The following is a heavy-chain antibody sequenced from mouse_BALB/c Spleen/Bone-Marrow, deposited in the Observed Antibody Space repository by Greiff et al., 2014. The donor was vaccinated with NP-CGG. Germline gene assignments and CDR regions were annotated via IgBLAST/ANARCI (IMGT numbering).Heavy chain of an antibody. D-gene: IGHD1-1*01. J-gene: IGHJ1*01. V-gene: IGHV1S81*02. Sequence: VQLQQSGAELVKPGASVKLSCKASGYSFTNYYMYWVKRRPGQGLEWIGEITPSNGGTNFNEKFKNKATLTVDKSSSTAYILLSSLTSEDSAVYYCTRSNYGYWYFDVWGAWTTVTVSS. CDR1: GYSFTNYY. CDR3: TRSNYGYWYFDV. CDR2: ITPSNGGT.